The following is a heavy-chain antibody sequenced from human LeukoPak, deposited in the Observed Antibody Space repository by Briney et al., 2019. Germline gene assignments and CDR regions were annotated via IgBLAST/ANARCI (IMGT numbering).Heavy chain of an antibody. D-gene: IGHD2-2*01. CDR3: ARAQGYCSSTSCFNWFDP. V-gene: IGHV4-30-4*01. CDR1: GGSISSGDYY. CDR2: IYYSGST. J-gene: IGHJ5*02. Sequence: SQTLSLTCTVSGGSISSGDYYWSWIRRPPGKGLEWIGYIYYSGSTYYNPSLKSRVTISVDTSKNQFSLKLSSVTAADTAVYYCARAQGYCSSTSCFNWFDPWGQGTLVTVSS.